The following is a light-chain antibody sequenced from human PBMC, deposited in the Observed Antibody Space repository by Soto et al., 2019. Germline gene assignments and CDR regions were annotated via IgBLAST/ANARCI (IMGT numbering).Light chain of an antibody. CDR3: NSYAGSKTSV. CDR2: DAN. V-gene: IGLV2-14*03. CDR1: SSDVGAYNY. Sequence: QSALTQTASVSGSPGQSITISCTGTSSDVGAYNYVSWYQHHPGKAPKLMIFDANNRPSGVSDRFSGSKSGNTASLTISGLQAEDEADYYCNSYAGSKTSVFGSGTKVTVL. J-gene: IGLJ1*01.